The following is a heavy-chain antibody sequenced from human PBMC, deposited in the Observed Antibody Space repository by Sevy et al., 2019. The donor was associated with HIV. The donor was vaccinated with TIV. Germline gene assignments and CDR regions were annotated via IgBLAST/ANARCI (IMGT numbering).Heavy chain of an antibody. CDR2: ISYDGSNK. CDR1: GFTFSSYA. Sequence: GGSLRLSCAASGFTFSSYAMHCVRQAPGKGLEWVAVISYDGSNKYYADSVKGRFTISRDNSKNTLYLQMNSLRAEDTAVYYCARVSNKLVRGSDYWGQGTLVTVSS. J-gene: IGHJ4*02. V-gene: IGHV3-30-3*01. D-gene: IGHD2-8*01. CDR3: ARVSNKLVRGSDY.